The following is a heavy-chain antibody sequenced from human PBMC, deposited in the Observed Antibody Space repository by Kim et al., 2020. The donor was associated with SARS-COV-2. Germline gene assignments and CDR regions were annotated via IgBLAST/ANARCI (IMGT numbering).Heavy chain of an antibody. J-gene: IGHJ4*02. Sequence: PVKGRFTISRDDSKNTLYLQMNSLKTEDTAVYYCTTDPPYYYGSGSNGNVWGQGTLVTVSS. D-gene: IGHD3-10*01. V-gene: IGHV3-15*01. CDR3: TTDPPYYYGSGSNGNV.